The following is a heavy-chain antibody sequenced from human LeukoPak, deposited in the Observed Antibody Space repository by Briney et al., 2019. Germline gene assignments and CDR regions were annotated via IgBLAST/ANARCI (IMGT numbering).Heavy chain of an antibody. D-gene: IGHD6-6*01. V-gene: IGHV3-48*01. CDR2: ISSSSSTI. CDR3: AKDLGTHSSSFYFDY. CDR1: GFTFSSYS. Sequence: GGSLRLSCAASGFTFSSYSMNWVRQAPGKGLEWVSYISSSSSTIYYADSVKGRFTISRDNAKNSLYLQMNSLRAEDTAVYFCAKDLGTHSSSFYFDYWGQGTLVTVSS. J-gene: IGHJ4*02.